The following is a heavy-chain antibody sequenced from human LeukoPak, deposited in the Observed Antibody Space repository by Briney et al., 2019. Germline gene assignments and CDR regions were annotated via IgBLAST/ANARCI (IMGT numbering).Heavy chain of an antibody. V-gene: IGHV4-59*01. Sequence: PSETQSLTCTVSGGSISRYYWSWIRQPPGKGLEWVGYIHYSGSTNYNPSLKSRVTISVDTSKNQFSLKLSSVTAADTAVYYCAGSMGSSWYWFDPWGQGTLVTVSS. CDR3: AGSMGSSWYWFDP. CDR2: IHYSGST. J-gene: IGHJ5*02. D-gene: IGHD6-13*01. CDR1: GGSISRYY.